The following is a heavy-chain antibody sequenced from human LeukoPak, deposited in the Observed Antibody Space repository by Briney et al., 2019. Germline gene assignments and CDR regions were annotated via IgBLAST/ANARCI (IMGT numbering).Heavy chain of an antibody. CDR2: INHSGST. CDR3: ARRLRGSGSYFTIDS. D-gene: IGHD3-10*01. CDR1: GGSLSGYH. Sequence: KPSETLSLTCAVYGGSLSGYHWSWIRQPLGKGLEWIGEINHSGSTNYKPSLKSRVTISVDTSKNQLSLKLSSVTAADTAAYYCARRLRGSGSYFTIDSWGQGTLVTVSS. V-gene: IGHV4-34*01. J-gene: IGHJ4*02.